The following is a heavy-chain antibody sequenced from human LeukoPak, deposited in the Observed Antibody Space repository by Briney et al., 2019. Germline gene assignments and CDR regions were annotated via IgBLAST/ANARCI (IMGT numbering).Heavy chain of an antibody. CDR3: ARLTLFSSSWTDY. CDR2: IYYSGST. V-gene: IGHV4-39*01. J-gene: IGHJ4*02. Sequence: SETLSLTCTVSGGSISSSSYYWGWIRQPPGKGLEWIGSIYYSGSTYYNPSLKSRVTISVDTSKNQFSLKLSSVTAADTAVYYCARLTLFSSSWTDYWGQGTLVTVSS. D-gene: IGHD6-13*01. CDR1: GGSISSSSYY.